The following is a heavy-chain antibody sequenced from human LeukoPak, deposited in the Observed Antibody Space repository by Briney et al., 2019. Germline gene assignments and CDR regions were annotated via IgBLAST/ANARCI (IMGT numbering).Heavy chain of an antibody. D-gene: IGHD3-3*01. CDR2: ISAYNGNT. Sequence: GASVKVSCKASGYTFTSYGISWVRQAPGQGLEWMGWISAYNGNTNYAQKLQGRVTMTTDTSTSTAYMELRSLRSDDTAVYYCARDSITIFGGVIEHTFDYWGQGTLVTVSS. J-gene: IGHJ4*02. CDR1: GYTFTSYG. V-gene: IGHV1-18*01. CDR3: ARDSITIFGGVIEHTFDY.